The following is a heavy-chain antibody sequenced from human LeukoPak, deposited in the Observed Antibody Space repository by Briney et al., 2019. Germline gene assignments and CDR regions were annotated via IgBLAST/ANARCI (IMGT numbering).Heavy chain of an antibody. CDR2: IIWDGGTT. CDR1: GFTFDDYT. J-gene: IGHJ3*02. Sequence: PGGSLRLSCAASGFTFDDYTMHWVRQVPGKGLEWVSLIIWDGGTTYYADSVKGRFTISRDNSKNSLYLQMSSLRVEDTALYYCAKDIGLGRDVFDIWGQGTLVTVSS. CDR3: AKDIGLGRDVFDI. V-gene: IGHV3-43*01. D-gene: IGHD3-10*01.